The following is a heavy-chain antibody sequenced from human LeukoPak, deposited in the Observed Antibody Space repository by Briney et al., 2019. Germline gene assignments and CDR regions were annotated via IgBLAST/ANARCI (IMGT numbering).Heavy chain of an antibody. D-gene: IGHD3-22*01. J-gene: IGHJ3*02. CDR2: INHSGST. V-gene: IGHV4-34*01. Sequence: PSETLSLTCAVYGGSFSGYYWSWIRQPPGKGLEWIGEINHSGSTNYNPSLKSRVTISVDTSKNQFSLKLSSVTAADTAVYYCARGSRGSRVSLRPHAFHIWGQGTMVTVSS. CDR3: ARGSRGSRVSLRPHAFHI. CDR1: GGSFSGYY.